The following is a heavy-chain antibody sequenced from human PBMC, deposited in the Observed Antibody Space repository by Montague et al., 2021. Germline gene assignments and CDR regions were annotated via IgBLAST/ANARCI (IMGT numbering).Heavy chain of an antibody. CDR3: ARGLLGAALVVASGWLDA. CDR2: ICPSGST. CDR1: GGSFSGYY. Sequence: SETLSLTCTVYGGSFSGYYWNWIRQPAGKGLEWIGEICPSGSTGYNPSLKSRVTMSVDTSKKQFSLKLNSVTAADTAVYYCARGLLGAALVVASGWLDAWGQGTLVTVSS. V-gene: IGHV4-34*01. D-gene: IGHD2-2*01. J-gene: IGHJ5*02.